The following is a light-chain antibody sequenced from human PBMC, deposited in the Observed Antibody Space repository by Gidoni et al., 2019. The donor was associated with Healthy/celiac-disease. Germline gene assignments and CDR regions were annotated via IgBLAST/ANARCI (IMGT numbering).Light chain of an antibody. Sequence: QSVLTQPPSVSGAPGQRVTISCPWSSSNIGAGYYVNLYQQLPGTAPKLLTYGKINRPSGVPDRFSGSKSGTSASLAITGLQAEDEADYYCQSYDSSLSGVFGGGTKLTVL. CDR1: SSNIGAGYY. CDR2: GKI. J-gene: IGLJ3*02. CDR3: QSYDSSLSGV. V-gene: IGLV1-40*01.